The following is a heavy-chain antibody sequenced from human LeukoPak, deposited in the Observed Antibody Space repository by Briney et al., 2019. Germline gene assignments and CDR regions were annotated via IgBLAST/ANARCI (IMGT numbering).Heavy chain of an antibody. Sequence: GGSLRLSCAASGFTFSSYGMHWVRQAPGKGLEWVAFIRYDGSNKYYADSVKGRFTISRDNAKNSLYLQMNSLRSEDTAVYYCARDGGHCSGGSCYTDGFDYWGQGTLVTVSS. CDR2: IRYDGSNK. CDR3: ARDGGHCSGGSCYTDGFDY. D-gene: IGHD2-15*01. J-gene: IGHJ4*02. CDR1: GFTFSSYG. V-gene: IGHV3-30*02.